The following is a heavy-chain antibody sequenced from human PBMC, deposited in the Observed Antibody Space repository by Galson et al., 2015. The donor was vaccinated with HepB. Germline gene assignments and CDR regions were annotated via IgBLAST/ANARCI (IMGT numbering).Heavy chain of an antibody. CDR2: IYHSGST. CDR3: ARGYCSSTSCYCDY. D-gene: IGHD2-2*01. V-gene: IGHV4-30-2*01. CDR1: GGSISSGGYS. Sequence: TLSLTCAVSGGSISSGGYSWSWIRQPPGKGLEWIGYIYHSGSTYYNPSLKSRVTISVDRSKNQFSLKLSSVTAADTAVYYCARGYCSSTSCYCDYWGQGTLVTVSS. J-gene: IGHJ4*02.